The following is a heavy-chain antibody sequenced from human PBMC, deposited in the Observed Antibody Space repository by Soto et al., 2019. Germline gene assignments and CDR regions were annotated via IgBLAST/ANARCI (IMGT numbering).Heavy chain of an antibody. CDR2: INPNSGGT. V-gene: IGHV1-2*02. J-gene: IGHJ6*02. CDR1: GYTFTGYY. D-gene: IGHD3-3*01. CDR3: ARERTIFGVGTLVYYYYGMDV. Sequence: ASVKVSCKASGYTFTGYYMHWVRQAPGQGLEWMGWINPNSGGTNYAQKFQGRVTMTRDTSVSTAYMELSRLRSDDTAVYYCARERTIFGVGTLVYYYYGMDVWGQGTTVTVSS.